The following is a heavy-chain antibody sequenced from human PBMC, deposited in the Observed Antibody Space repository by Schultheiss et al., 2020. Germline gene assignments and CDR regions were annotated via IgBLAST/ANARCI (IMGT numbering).Heavy chain of an antibody. CDR2: ISWNSGSV. J-gene: IGHJ4*02. V-gene: IGHV3-9*01. D-gene: IGHD6-19*01. Sequence: GGSLRLSCAASGFTFDDYAMHWVRQAPGRGLEWVSGISWNSGSVGYADSVKGRFTISRDNAKNSLYLQMNGLRADDTAVYYCAKSSGWSDFDYWGQGTLVTVSS. CDR1: GFTFDDYA. CDR3: AKSSGWSDFDY.